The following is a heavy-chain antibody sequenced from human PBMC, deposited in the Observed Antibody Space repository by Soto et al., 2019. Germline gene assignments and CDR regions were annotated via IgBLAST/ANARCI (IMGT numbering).Heavy chain of an antibody. CDR1: GGSISSYY. Sequence: QVQLQESGPGLVKPSETLSLTCTVSGGSISSYYWSWIRQPPGKGLEWIGYIYYSGSTNYNPSLKSRVTISVDTSKNQFSLKLSSVTAADTAVYYCARDRGYCSSTSCPEPYYYYGMDVWGQGTTVTVSS. CDR3: ARDRGYCSSTSCPEPYYYYGMDV. J-gene: IGHJ6*02. D-gene: IGHD2-2*01. CDR2: IYYSGST. V-gene: IGHV4-59*01.